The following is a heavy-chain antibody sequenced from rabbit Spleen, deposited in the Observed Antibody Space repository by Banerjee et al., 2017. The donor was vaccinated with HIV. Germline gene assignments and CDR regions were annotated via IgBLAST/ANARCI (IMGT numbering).Heavy chain of an antibody. CDR3: ARDLVVAIGCNFNL. D-gene: IGHD5-1*01. Sequence: QSLQESGGDLVKPGASLTLTCTASGLDFSGDYWICWVRQAPGKGLEWIACISALTGNSPYANWAKGRLPTSKPSSTTLTLQMTSLTAADTATYFCARDLVVAIGCNFNLWGQGPLVTFS. CDR2: ISALTGNS. V-gene: IGHV1S40*01. CDR1: GLDFSGDYW. J-gene: IGHJ4*01.